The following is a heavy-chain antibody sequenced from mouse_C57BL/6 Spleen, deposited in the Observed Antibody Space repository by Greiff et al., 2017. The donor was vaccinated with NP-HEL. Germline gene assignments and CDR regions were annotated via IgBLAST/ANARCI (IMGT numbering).Heavy chain of an antibody. CDR2: IYPRSGNT. Sequence: QVQLKQSGAELARPGASVKLSCKASGYTFTSYGISWVKQRTGQGLEWIGEIYPRSGNTYYNEKFKGKATLTADKSSSTAYMELRSLTSEDSAVYFCARRITTVVAKGYYAMDYWGQGTSVTVSS. D-gene: IGHD1-1*01. J-gene: IGHJ4*01. V-gene: IGHV1-81*01. CDR3: ARRITTVVAKGYYAMDY. CDR1: GYTFTSYG.